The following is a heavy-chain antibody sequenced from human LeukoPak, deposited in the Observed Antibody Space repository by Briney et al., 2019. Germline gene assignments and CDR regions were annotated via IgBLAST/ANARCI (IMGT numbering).Heavy chain of an antibody. V-gene: IGHV3-9*01. CDR2: ISWNSGSI. Sequence: GGSLRLSCAASGFTFDDYAMHWVRQAPGKGLEWVSGISWNSGSIGYADSVKGRFTISRDNAKNSLYLQMNSLRAEDTALYYXXXXXXXSXTFHAFDIWGQGTMVTV. J-gene: IGHJ3*02. CDR3: XXXXXXSXTFHAFDI. CDR1: GFTFDDYA. D-gene: IGHD2-21*01.